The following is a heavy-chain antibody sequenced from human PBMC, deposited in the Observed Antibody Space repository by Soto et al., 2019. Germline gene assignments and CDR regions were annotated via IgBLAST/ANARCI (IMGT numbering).Heavy chain of an antibody. D-gene: IGHD6-19*01. V-gene: IGHV1-18*01. CDR3: ARDYGRNGYISGRQPLAFDI. Sequence: QVQLVPSGAEVKKPGASVKVSCKASGYTFTSYGISWVRQSPGQGLEWMGWISAYNGNTNYAQKLQGRVTMTTDTATSTAYMELRSLRSDDTAVYYCARDYGRNGYISGRQPLAFDIWGQGTMVTVSS. J-gene: IGHJ3*02. CDR1: GYTFTSYG. CDR2: ISAYNGNT.